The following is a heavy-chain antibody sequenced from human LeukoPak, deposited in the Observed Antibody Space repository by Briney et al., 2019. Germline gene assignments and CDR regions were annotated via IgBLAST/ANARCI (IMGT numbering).Heavy chain of an antibody. CDR1: GSTFRRYG. D-gene: IGHD3-10*01. CDR3: ARGSGLVVRGDYFDY. J-gene: IGHJ4*02. CDR2: IWYDGSEK. Sequence: GGSLRLSCATSGSTFRRYGMHWVRQAPGKGLEWVAIIWYDGSEKYYGDSVKGRVTFSRDDSKNTVYLQMNSLRVEDTAVYYCARGSGLVVRGDYFDYWGQGTLVTVSS. V-gene: IGHV3-33*01.